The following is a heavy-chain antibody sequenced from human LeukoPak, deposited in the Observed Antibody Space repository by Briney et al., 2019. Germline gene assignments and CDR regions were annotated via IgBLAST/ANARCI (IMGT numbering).Heavy chain of an antibody. J-gene: IGHJ4*02. Sequence: SETLSLTCTVSGGSISSYYWSWIRQPPGKGLEWIGYISYSGSTNYNPSLKSRVAISIDTSMNQFSLKLSSMTAADTAVYYCARDQGYTYWQTQYFDYWGQGMLVTVSS. CDR1: GGSISSYY. CDR2: ISYSGST. V-gene: IGHV4-59*12. CDR3: ARDQGYTYWQTQYFDY. D-gene: IGHD1-1*01.